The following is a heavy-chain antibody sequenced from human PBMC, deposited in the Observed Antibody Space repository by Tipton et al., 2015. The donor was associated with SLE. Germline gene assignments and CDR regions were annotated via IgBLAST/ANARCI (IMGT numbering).Heavy chain of an antibody. CDR2: FIPMWGTA. D-gene: IGHD4-17*01. CDR1: GGTFSNYA. V-gene: IGHV1-69*01. Sequence: QVQLVQSGPEVKMPGSSVKVSCKASGGTFSNYAISWVRQAPGQGLEWMGGFIPMWGTATYAQNFRGRVMITADESTSTTYMELSSLKSEDTAVFFCATNGDDFGDGAFEFWGQGTLVTVSS. J-gene: IGHJ4*02. CDR3: ATNGDDFGDGAFEF.